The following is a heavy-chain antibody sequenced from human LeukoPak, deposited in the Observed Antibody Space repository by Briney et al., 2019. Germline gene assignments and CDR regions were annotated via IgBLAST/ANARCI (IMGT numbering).Heavy chain of an antibody. D-gene: IGHD1-26*01. CDR1: GGSFSGYY. CDR2: IYHSGST. J-gene: IGHJ4*02. CDR3: ARDPVGATPGY. V-gene: IGHV4-34*01. Sequence: SETLSLTCAVYGGSFSGYYWSWIRQPPGKGLEWIGSIYHSGSTYYNPSLKSRVTISVDTSKNQFSLKLSSVTAADTAVYYCARDPVGATPGYWGQGTLVTVSS.